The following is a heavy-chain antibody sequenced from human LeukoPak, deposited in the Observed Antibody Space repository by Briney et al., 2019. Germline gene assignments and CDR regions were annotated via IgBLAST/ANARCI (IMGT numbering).Heavy chain of an antibody. CDR3: AREGEYSYGYVHYFYYMDV. J-gene: IGHJ6*03. Sequence: ASVKVSCKASGYTFINHDINWVRQAAGQGLEWMGWMNPRTGVTQYAQKFRGRANMTRDSSLSTACIDLSGLTSDDTAVYYCAREGEYSYGYVHYFYYMDVWGKGTTVTVSS. CDR1: GYTFINHD. CDR2: MNPRTGVT. D-gene: IGHD6-6*01. V-gene: IGHV1-8*01.